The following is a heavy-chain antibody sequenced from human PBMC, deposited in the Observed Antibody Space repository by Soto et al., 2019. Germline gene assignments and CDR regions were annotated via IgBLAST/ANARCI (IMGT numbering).Heavy chain of an antibody. D-gene: IGHD3-22*01. V-gene: IGHV4-31*03. J-gene: IGHJ4*02. CDR3: ARVVKNYYDSSGYYFDY. Sequence: PSETLSLTCTVSGGSISSGGYYWSWIRQHPGKGLEWIGYIYYSGSTYYNPSLKSRVTISVDTSKNQFSLKLSSVTAADTAVYYCARVVKNYYDSSGYYFDYWAREPWSPSPQ. CDR2: IYYSGST. CDR1: GGSISSGGYY.